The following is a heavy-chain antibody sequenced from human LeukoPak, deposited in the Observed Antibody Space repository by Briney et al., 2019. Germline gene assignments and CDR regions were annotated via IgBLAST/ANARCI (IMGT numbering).Heavy chain of an antibody. CDR2: IYPGDADA. CDR3: ARPREYYDSSGYGY. V-gene: IGHV5-51*01. J-gene: IGHJ4*02. D-gene: IGHD3-22*01. Sequence: GESLKISCKGSGYSFTNYWIGWVRQMPGKGLEWMGIIYPGDADARYRPSFQGQVTISADKSVSTAYLQWSSLKASDTAMYYCARPREYYDSSGYGYWGQGTLVTVSS. CDR1: GYSFTNYW.